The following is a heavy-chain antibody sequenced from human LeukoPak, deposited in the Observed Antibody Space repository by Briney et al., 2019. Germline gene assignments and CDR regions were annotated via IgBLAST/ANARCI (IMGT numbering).Heavy chain of an antibody. CDR1: GGSISSGGYY. D-gene: IGHD3-22*01. CDR2: INWNGGGT. Sequence: ETLSLTCTVSGGSISSGGYYWSWVRQAPGKGLEWVSGINWNGGGTGYADSVKGRFTISRDNAKNSLYLQMNSLRAEDTAVYYCATHYYDSSGYYYAFDYWGQGTLVTVSS. V-gene: IGHV3-20*04. CDR3: ATHYYDSSGYYYAFDY. J-gene: IGHJ4*02.